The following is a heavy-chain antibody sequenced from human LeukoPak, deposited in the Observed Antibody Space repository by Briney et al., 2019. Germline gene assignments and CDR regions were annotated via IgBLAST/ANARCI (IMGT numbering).Heavy chain of an antibody. CDR1: DGSFSSYY. CDR2: IYYSGSS. J-gene: IGHJ3*02. CDR3: ARGNYYDSRTYYRAFDI. V-gene: IGHV4-59*01. D-gene: IGHD3-22*01. Sequence: SETLSLTCTVSDGSFSSYYWSWIRQPPGKGLEWFGYIYYSGSSNYNPSLKSRVTISVDTSKNHFSLKLSSVTAADTAVYYCARGNYYDSRTYYRAFDIWGQGTMVTVSS.